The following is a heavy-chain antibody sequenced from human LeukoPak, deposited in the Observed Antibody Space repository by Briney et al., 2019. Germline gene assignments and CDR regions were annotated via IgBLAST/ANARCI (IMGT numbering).Heavy chain of an antibody. J-gene: IGHJ4*02. V-gene: IGHV4-34*01. CDR1: GGSFSGYY. Sequence: SETLSLTCAVYGGSFSGYYWSWIRQPPGKGLEWIGEINHSGSTNYNPSLKSRVTISVDTSKNQFSLKLSSVTAADTAVYYCARARNMLRTITIVRGAFDYWGQGTLVTVSS. D-gene: IGHD3-10*01. CDR3: ARARNMLRTITIVRGAFDY. CDR2: INHSGST.